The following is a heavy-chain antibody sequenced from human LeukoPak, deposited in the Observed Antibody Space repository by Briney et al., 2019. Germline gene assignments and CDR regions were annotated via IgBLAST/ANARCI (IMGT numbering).Heavy chain of an antibody. CDR2: IYTSGST. V-gene: IGHV4-4*07. CDR3: ARGEHYYDSSGYYYEAQYFQH. D-gene: IGHD3-22*01. CDR1: GGSISSYY. J-gene: IGHJ1*01. Sequence: SETLSLTCTVSGGSISSYYWSWIRQPAGKGLEWIGRIYTSGSTNYNPSLKSRVTISVDTSKNQFSLKLSSVTAADTAVYYCARGEHYYDSSGYYYEAQYFQHWGQGTLVTVSS.